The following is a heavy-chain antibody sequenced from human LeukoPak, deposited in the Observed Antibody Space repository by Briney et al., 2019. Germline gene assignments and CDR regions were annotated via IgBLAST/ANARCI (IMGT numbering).Heavy chain of an antibody. CDR1: GGSIGNNRYY. J-gene: IGHJ5*02. CDR2: IYASGHT. Sequence: PSETLSLTCTVSGGSIGNNRYYWGWIRQPPGKGLEWVGYIYASGHTDYNPSLKSRVTISVDTSKNQFSLKLRSVTAADTAVYYCARRDTGMGRLDPWGQGILVPVSS. V-gene: IGHV4-61*05. CDR3: ARRDTGMGRLDP. D-gene: IGHD5-18*01.